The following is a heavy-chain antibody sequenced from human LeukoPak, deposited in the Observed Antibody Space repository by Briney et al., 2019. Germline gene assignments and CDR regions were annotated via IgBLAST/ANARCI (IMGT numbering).Heavy chain of an antibody. D-gene: IGHD2-15*01. CDR1: GYTFTRYD. Sequence: ASVKVSCKASGYTFTRYDINWVRQATGQGLEWMGWTNPKSGNTGHAQKFQGRVTITRDTSISTVYMELSSLRSEDTALYFCARVDGSPDYWGQGTLVTVSS. V-gene: IGHV1-8*03. CDR2: TNPKSGNT. J-gene: IGHJ4*02. CDR3: ARVDGSPDY.